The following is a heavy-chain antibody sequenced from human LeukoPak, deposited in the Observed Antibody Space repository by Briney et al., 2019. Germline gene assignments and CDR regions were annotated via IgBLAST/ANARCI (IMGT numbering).Heavy chain of an antibody. V-gene: IGHV1-46*01. D-gene: IGHD1-14*01. J-gene: IGHJ5*02. CDR3: AKETPNTGWFDP. CDR2: INPSGDGT. CDR1: GHTFTTYY. Sequence: ASVKVSCKASGHTFTTYYVHLVRQAPGQGLEWMGVINPSGDGTNYPQRFQGRVTLTRDTSTSTVYMELSSLRSEDTAIYYCAKETPNTGWFDPWGQGTLVAVSS.